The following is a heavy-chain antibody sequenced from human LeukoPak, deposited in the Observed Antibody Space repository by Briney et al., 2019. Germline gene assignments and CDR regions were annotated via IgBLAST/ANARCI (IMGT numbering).Heavy chain of an antibody. J-gene: IGHJ4*02. CDR2: IKQDGSEK. CDR3: ARAPYLDYDSSGYYTY. V-gene: IGHV3-7*01. D-gene: IGHD3-22*01. CDR1: GFTFSSYW. Sequence: PGGSLRLSCAASGFTFSSYWMSWVRQAPGKGLEWMANIKQDGSEKYYVDSVKGRFTISRDNAKNSLYLQMNSLRAEDTAVYYCARAPYLDYDSSGYYTYWGQGTLVTVSS.